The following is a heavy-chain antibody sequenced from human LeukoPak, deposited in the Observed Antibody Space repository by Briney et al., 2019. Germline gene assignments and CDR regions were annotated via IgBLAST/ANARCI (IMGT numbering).Heavy chain of an antibody. CDR2: IRYDGSNK. Sequence: GGSLGLSCAASGFTFSSYGMHWVRQAPGKGLEWVAFIRYDGSNKYYADSVKGRFTISRDNSKNTLYLQMNSLRAEDTAVYYCAKAARGAVAGYYWGQGTLVTVSS. V-gene: IGHV3-30*02. CDR3: AKAARGAVAGYY. J-gene: IGHJ4*02. CDR1: GFTFSSYG. D-gene: IGHD6-19*01.